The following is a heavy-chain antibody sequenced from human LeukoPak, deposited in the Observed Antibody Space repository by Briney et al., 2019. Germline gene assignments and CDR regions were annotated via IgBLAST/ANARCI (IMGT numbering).Heavy chain of an antibody. D-gene: IGHD4/OR15-4a*01. Sequence: SETQSLTCAVYGGSFSGYYWSWIRQPPGKGLEWIGEINHSGSTNYNPSLKSRVTISVDTSKNQFSLKLSSVTAADTAVYYCARVVGRARSGYFQHWGQGTLVTVSS. CDR3: ARVVGRARSGYFQH. CDR2: INHSGST. CDR1: GGSFSGYY. J-gene: IGHJ1*01. V-gene: IGHV4-34*01.